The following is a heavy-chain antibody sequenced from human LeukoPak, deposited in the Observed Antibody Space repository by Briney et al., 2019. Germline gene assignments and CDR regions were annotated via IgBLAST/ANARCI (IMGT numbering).Heavy chain of an antibody. CDR1: GFTFSSYA. Sequence: GGSLRLSCAASGFTFSSYAMHWVRQAPGKGLEWVAVISYDGSNKYYADSVKGRFTISRDNSKNTLYLQMNSLRAEDMAVYYCAREGSLDYGDYSYYFDYWGQGTLVTVSS. CDR2: ISYDGSNK. CDR3: AREGSLDYGDYSYYFDY. D-gene: IGHD4-17*01. J-gene: IGHJ4*02. V-gene: IGHV3-30*04.